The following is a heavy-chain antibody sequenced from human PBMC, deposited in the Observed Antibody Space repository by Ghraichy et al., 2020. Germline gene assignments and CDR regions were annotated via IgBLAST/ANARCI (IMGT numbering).Heavy chain of an antibody. CDR3: ARDPGFMDDDNWNYFDY. D-gene: IGHD1-1*01. CDR1: GFTFSNSW. V-gene: IGHV3-7*01. CDR2: IKHDGSEK. Sequence: GGSLRLSCAASGFTFSNSWMTWVRQAPGKGLEWVANIKHDGSEKYYVDSVKGRFTISRDNAKNSLFLQMNSLRADDTAVYFCARDPGFMDDDNWNYFDYWGQGTLVAVSS. J-gene: IGHJ4*02.